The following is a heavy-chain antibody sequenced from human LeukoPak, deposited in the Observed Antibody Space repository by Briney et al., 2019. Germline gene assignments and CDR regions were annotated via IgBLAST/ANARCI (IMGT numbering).Heavy chain of an antibody. CDR3: ARGGWYLYY. CDR2: IYYSGST. J-gene: IGHJ4*02. Sequence: PSETLSLTCTVSGGSISSYYWSWIRRPPGGGLEWIGNIYYSGSTNYNPSLKSRVTISVDTSKNQFSLKLSSVTAADTAVYYCARGGWYLYYWGQGTLVTVSS. D-gene: IGHD6-19*01. V-gene: IGHV4-59*01. CDR1: GGSISSYY.